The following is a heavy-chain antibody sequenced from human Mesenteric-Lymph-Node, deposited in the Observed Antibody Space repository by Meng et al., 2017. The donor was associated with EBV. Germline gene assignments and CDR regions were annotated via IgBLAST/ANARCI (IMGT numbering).Heavy chain of an antibody. J-gene: IGHJ5*02. D-gene: IGHD7-27*01. V-gene: IGHV1-69*06. Sequence: QVRLVQSGAGVVKPGSSVKVSCKASGGPLSSHPISWVRQAPGQGLEWMGGITPVFTKANYAQKFQGRVTITADRSTSTVYMELSALISDDTAVYYCAREALTRDFDPWGQGTLVTVSS. CDR1: GGPLSSHP. CDR3: AREALTRDFDP. CDR2: ITPVFTKA.